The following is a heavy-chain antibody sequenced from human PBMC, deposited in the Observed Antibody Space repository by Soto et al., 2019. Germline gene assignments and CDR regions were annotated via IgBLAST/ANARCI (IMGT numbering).Heavy chain of an antibody. J-gene: IGHJ6*02. CDR1: GFTFSSYG. D-gene: IGHD3-10*01. Sequence: GGSLRLSCAASGFTFSSYGMHWVRQAPGKGLEWVAVIWYDGSNKYYADSVKGRFTISRDNSKNTLYLQMNSLRAEDTAVYYCAKDFAMVRPYGMDVWGQGTTVTVSS. CDR3: AKDFAMVRPYGMDV. CDR2: IWYDGSNK. V-gene: IGHV3-33*06.